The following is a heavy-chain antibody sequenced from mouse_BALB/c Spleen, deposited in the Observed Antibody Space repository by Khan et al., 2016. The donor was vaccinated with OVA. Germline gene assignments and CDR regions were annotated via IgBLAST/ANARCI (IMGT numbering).Heavy chain of an antibody. J-gene: IGHJ3*01. D-gene: IGHD1-1*02. Sequence: EVELVESGGGLVKPGGSLKLSCAASGFTFSDYYMYWVRQTPEKRLEWVATISDGGSYTYYPDSVKGRFTISRDDVKNNLYLQMSSLKSEDTAMYYCARGFYGGPFTYWGQGTLDTVSA. CDR1: GFTFSDYY. CDR2: ISDGGSYT. CDR3: ARGFYGGPFTY. V-gene: IGHV5-4*02.